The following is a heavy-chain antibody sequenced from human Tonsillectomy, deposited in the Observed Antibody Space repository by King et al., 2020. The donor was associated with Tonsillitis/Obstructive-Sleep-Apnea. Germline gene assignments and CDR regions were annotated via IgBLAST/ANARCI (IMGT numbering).Heavy chain of an antibody. CDR3: AKDLRYMDV. Sequence: VQLVESGGGLVQPGGSLRLSCAASGFTFSTYAMSWVRQAPGKGLEWVSAIVGTGGSAYYADSVKGRFTISRDNSKNTLYLQMNSLRADDTAVYYCAKDLRYMDVWGKGTTVTVSS. CDR2: IVGTGGSA. J-gene: IGHJ6*03. CDR1: GFTFSTYA. V-gene: IGHV3-23*04.